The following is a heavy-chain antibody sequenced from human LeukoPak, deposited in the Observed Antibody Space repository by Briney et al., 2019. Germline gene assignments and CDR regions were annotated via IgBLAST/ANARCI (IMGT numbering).Heavy chain of an antibody. CDR2: IHYSGST. CDR3: ASLPNNRNANC. J-gene: IGHJ4*02. D-gene: IGHD1-20*01. Sequence: SETLSLTCTVSGGSISSSNHYWGWIRQPPGKGLEWIGTIHYSGSTYYNPSLKSRVSISVDTSRNQFSLKLSSVTAADTAVYYCASLPNNRNANCWGQGTLVTVSS. V-gene: IGHV4-39*01. CDR1: GGSISSSNHY.